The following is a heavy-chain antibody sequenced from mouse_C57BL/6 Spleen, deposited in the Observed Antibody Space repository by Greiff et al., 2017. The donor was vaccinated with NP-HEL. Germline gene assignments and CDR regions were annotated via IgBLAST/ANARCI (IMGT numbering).Heavy chain of an antibody. D-gene: IGHD3-1*01. CDR3: ARWGFSAYFDY. CDR2: IHPNSGST. Sequence: QVQLKESGAELVKPGASVKLSCKASGYTFTSYWMHWVKQRPGQGLEWIGMIHPNSGSTNYNEKFKSKATLTVDKSSSTAYMQLSSLTSEDSAVYYCARWGFSAYFDYWGQGTTLTVSS. J-gene: IGHJ2*01. CDR1: GYTFTSYW. V-gene: IGHV1-64*01.